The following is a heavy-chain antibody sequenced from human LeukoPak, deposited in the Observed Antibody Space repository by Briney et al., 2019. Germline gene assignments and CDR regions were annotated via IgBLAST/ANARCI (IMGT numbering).Heavy chain of an antibody. Sequence: ASEKVSCKASGYTFTGYYMHWVRQAPGQGLEWMGRMNPNSGGTNYAQKFQGRVTMTRDTSISTAYMELSRLRSDDTAVYYCARDRGSGWYYFDYWGQGTMVTVSS. J-gene: IGHJ4*02. CDR1: GYTFTGYY. V-gene: IGHV1-2*06. D-gene: IGHD6-19*01. CDR3: ARDRGSGWYYFDY. CDR2: MNPNSGGT.